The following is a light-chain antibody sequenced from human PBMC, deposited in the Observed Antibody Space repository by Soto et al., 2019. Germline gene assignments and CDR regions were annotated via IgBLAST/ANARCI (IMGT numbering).Light chain of an antibody. CDR3: QQYGGSPPST. J-gene: IGKJ2*01. CDR2: GAS. Sequence: EIVLTQSPGTLSLSPGERATISCRASQSVSSSYLAWYQQKTGQAPRLLIYGASTRATGIPDRFSGSGSGTDFTLTISRLEPEDFAMYYCQQYGGSPPSTFGQGTKLEIQ. V-gene: IGKV3-20*01. CDR1: QSVSSSY.